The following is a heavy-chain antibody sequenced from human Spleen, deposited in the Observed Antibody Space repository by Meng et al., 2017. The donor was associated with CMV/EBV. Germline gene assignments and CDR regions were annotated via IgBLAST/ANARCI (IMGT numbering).Heavy chain of an antibody. CDR3: AKAPVLRFLEWFLDY. V-gene: IGHV3-33*06. J-gene: IGHJ4*02. Sequence: SGFTCSNYGMHWVRQAPGKGLEWVAVIWSDGTNKYSADSVKGRFTISRDNSKNTLYLQMNSLRAEDTAVYYCAKAPVLRFLEWFLDYWGQGTLVTVSS. CDR1: GFTCSNYG. D-gene: IGHD3-3*01. CDR2: IWSDGTNK.